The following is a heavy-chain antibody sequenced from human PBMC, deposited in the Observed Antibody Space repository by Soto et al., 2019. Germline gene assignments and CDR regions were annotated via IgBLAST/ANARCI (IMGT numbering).Heavy chain of an antibody. V-gene: IGHV4-34*01. CDR3: ARGGVVVVVAASAPFDP. Sequence: QVQLQQWGAGLLKPSETLSLTCAVYGGSFSGYYWSWIRQPPGKGLEWIGEINHSGSTNYNPSLKRRVTISVDTSKNQFSLKLSSVTAADTAVYYCARGGVVVVVAASAPFDPWGQGTLVTVSS. J-gene: IGHJ5*02. D-gene: IGHD2-15*01. CDR2: INHSGST. CDR1: GGSFSGYY.